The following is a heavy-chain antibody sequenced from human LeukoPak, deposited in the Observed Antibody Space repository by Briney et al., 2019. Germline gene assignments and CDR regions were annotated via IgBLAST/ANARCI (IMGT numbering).Heavy chain of an antibody. Sequence: PSETLSFTCTVSGGSMSSHYWSWIRQPPGKGLEWIGYIYYSGSTNYNPSLKSRVTISVDTSKNQFSLKLSSVTAADTAVYYCARAARTYYDILTGYYPELYFDYWGQGTLVTVSS. V-gene: IGHV4-59*11. CDR1: GGSMSSHY. CDR3: ARAARTYYDILTGYYPELYFDY. J-gene: IGHJ4*02. CDR2: IYYSGST. D-gene: IGHD3-9*01.